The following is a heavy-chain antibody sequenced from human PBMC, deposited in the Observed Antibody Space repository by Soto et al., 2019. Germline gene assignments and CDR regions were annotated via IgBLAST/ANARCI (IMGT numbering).Heavy chain of an antibody. D-gene: IGHD6-13*01. Sequence: ASVKVSCKASGFTFTSSAVQWVRQARGQRLEWIGWIVVGSGNTNYAQKFQERVTITRDMSTSTAYMELSSLRSEDTAVYYCAAGPYSSSWSPWFDPWGQGTLVTVSS. CDR2: IVVGSGNT. J-gene: IGHJ5*02. CDR3: AAGPYSSSWSPWFDP. V-gene: IGHV1-58*01. CDR1: GFTFTSSA.